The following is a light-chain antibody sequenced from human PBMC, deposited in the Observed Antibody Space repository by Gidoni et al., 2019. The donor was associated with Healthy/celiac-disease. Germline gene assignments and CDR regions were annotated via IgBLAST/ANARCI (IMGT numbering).Light chain of an antibody. CDR2: KAA. J-gene: IGKJ4*01. CDR1: QSISSW. V-gene: IGKV1-5*03. CDR3: QQYNSYCT. Sequence: DIQMTQSPSPLSASVGDRVTITCRASQSISSWLAWYQQKPGKAPKLLIYKAASLESGVPSRFSGSGSGKEFTLTISSLQHDDFANYYCQQYNSYCTFXGXTKVEIK.